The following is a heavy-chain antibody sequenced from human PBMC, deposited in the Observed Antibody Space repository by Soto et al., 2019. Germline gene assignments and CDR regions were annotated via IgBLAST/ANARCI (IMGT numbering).Heavy chain of an antibody. J-gene: IGHJ4*02. V-gene: IGHV3-23*01. CDR2: ISDSGGST. Sequence: WALRLSCAACGFTLILYAMTWVRQAPGKGLEWVSTISDSGGSTFYADSVNGRFTTSRDNSKNTLYLQLDSLRADDTAIYYFAKAISTSWRRLLAYSGQGTLVNVSA. CDR3: AKAISTSWRRLLAY. D-gene: IGHD2-2*02. CDR1: GFTLILYA.